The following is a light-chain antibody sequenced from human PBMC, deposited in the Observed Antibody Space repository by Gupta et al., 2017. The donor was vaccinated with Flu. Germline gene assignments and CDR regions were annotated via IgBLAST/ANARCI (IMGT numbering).Light chain of an antibody. CDR1: QSIDSSN. V-gene: IGKV3-20*01. CDR3: HQYGSSPRT. J-gene: IGKJ1*01. CDR2: YAS. Sequence: GTLSLSPGERATLSCRASQSIDSSNLAWFQQRPGQAPRLLIYYASSRAPGIPDRFTGRGSGTDFTLIISRLEPEDFAVYFCHQYGSSPRTFGQGTKVEIK.